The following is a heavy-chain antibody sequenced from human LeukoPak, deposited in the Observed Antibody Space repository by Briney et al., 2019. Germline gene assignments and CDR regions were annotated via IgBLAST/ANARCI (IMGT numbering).Heavy chain of an antibody. CDR3: AKVGEAYCSSTSCTGGFDY. CDR1: GFTFSSYG. CDR2: ISFDGSNK. D-gene: IGHD2-2*01. V-gene: IGHV3-30*18. J-gene: IGHJ4*02. Sequence: GGSLRLSCAASGFTFSSYGMHWVSQAPGKGLEWVAVISFDGSNKYYADSVKGRFTTSRDNSKNTLYLQMNSLRAEDTAVYYCAKVGEAYCSSTSCTGGFDYWGQGTLVTVSS.